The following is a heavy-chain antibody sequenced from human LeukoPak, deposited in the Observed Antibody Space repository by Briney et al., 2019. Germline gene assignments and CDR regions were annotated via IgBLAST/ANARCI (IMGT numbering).Heavy chain of an antibody. CDR2: IYTSGST. CDR1: GGSISSGSYY. V-gene: IGHV4-61*02. J-gene: IGHJ4*02. D-gene: IGHD2-2*01. CDR3: AREPYPYCSSTSCYYLDY. Sequence: SQTLSLTCTVSGGSISSGSYYWSRIRQPAGKGLEWIGRIYTSGSTNYNPSLKSRVTISVDTSKNQFSLKLSSVTAADTAVYYCAREPYPYCSSTSCYYLDYWGQGTLVTVSS.